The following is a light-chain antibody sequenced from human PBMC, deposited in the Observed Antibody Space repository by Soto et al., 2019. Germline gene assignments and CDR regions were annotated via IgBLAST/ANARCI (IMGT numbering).Light chain of an antibody. Sequence: IQLTQSPSSLSASVGDRVTITCRASQGISSYLAWYQQKPGKAPKLLIYAASTLQSGVPSRFSGSGSGTDFTLNISSLQPEDFATYYCQQLNSYPPLTFGGGTKVEIK. CDR3: QQLNSYPPLT. V-gene: IGKV1-9*01. CDR2: AAS. J-gene: IGKJ4*01. CDR1: QGISSY.